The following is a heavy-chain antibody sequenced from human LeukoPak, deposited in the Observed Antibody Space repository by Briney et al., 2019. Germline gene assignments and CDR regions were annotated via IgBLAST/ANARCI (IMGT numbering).Heavy chain of an antibody. D-gene: IGHD2-2*02. J-gene: IGHJ6*03. CDR1: GGSISSYY. CDR3: ARGLVVPAAIQDYYYYMDV. V-gene: IGHV4-59*01. CDR2: IYYSGST. Sequence: PSETLSLTCTVSGGSISSYYWSWIRQPPGKGLEWIGYIYYSGSTNYNPSLKSRVTISVDTSKNQFSLKLSSVTAADTAVYYCARGLVVPAAIQDYYYYMDVWGKGTTVTVSS.